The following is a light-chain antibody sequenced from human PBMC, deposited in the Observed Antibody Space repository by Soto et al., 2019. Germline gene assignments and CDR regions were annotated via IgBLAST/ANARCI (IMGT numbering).Light chain of an antibody. CDR1: QSVSSSY. CDR2: GAS. V-gene: IGKV3D-20*02. CDR3: QQRSNWPT. Sequence: ETEFTQSPGTLSLSPGERATLPCRASQSVSSSYLAWYQQKPGQAPRLLIYGASSRATGIPDRCSGSGSGTDFTLTISSLEPEDFAVYYCQQRSNWPTFGPGTKVDIK. J-gene: IGKJ3*01.